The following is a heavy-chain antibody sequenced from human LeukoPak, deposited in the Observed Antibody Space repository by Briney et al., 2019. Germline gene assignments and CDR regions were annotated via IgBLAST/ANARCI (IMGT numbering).Heavy chain of an antibody. CDR3: ARDAVPYSSSWIPGY. Sequence: PSETLSLTCTVSGGSISSGGHYWSWIRQHPGKGLEWIGYIHDSGNTYYNPSLRSRVTMSLDTSENQFSLRLSPVTAADTAVYFCARDAVPYSSSWIPGYWGQGTLVTVSS. J-gene: IGHJ4*02. CDR2: IHDSGNT. D-gene: IGHD6-13*01. V-gene: IGHV4-31*03. CDR1: GGSISSGGHY.